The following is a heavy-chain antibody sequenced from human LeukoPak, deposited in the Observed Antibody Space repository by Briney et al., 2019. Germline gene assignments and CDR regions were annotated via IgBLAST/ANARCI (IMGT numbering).Heavy chain of an antibody. J-gene: IGHJ5*02. V-gene: IGHV4-4*07. CDR3: ARDGWYSSSSGWFDP. CDR2: IYTSGST. CDR1: GGSISSYY. Sequence: PSETLSLTCTVSGGSISSYYWSWIRQPPGKGLEWIGRIYTSGSTNYNPSLKSRVTMSVDTSKNQFSLKLSSVTAADTAVYYCARDGWYSSSSGWFDPWGQGTLVTVSS. D-gene: IGHD6-6*01.